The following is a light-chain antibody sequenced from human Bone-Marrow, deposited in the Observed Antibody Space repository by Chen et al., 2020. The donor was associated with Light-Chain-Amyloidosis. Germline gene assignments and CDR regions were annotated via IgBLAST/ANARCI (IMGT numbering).Light chain of an antibody. CDR2: DAS. J-gene: IGKJ5*01. CDR1: QSVSSY. V-gene: IGKV3-11*01. Sequence: EIVLTQSPATLSLSPGERATLSCRASQSVSSYLAWYQKKPGQAPRLLIYDASNRATGIPDRFSGSGSGTDFTLTISSLEPEDFAVYYCQQRSNWPPLTFGQGTRLEIK. CDR3: QQRSNWPPLT.